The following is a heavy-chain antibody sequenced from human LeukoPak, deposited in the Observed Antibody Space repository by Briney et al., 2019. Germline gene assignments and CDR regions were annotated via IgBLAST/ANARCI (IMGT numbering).Heavy chain of an antibody. CDR2: IYHSGST. CDR1: GYSISSGYY. V-gene: IGHV4-38-2*02. J-gene: IGHJ4*02. CDR3: ARDQRGFLDY. Sequence: PSETLSLTCTVSGYSISSGYYWGWIRQPPGKGLEWIGSIYHSGSTYYNPSLKSRVTISVDTSKNQFSLKLSSVTAADTAVYYCARDQRGFLDYWGQGTLVTVSS. D-gene: IGHD1-26*01.